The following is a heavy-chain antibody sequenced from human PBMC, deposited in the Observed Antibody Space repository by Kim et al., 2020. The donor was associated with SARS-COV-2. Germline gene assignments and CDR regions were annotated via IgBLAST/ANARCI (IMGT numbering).Heavy chain of an antibody. V-gene: IGHV3-48*03. CDR2: IYISASTI. CDR1: GFTFSDYE. J-gene: IGHJ4*02. CDR3: AREHRYCSGGSCNSGMYYFDY. Sequence: GGSLRLSCAASGFTFSDYEMNWVRQAPGKGLEWVSYIYISASTIYYADSVKGRFTISRDNAKNSLYLQMNSLRAEDTAVYYCAREHRYCSGGSCNSGMYYFDYWGQGTLVTVSS. D-gene: IGHD2-15*01.